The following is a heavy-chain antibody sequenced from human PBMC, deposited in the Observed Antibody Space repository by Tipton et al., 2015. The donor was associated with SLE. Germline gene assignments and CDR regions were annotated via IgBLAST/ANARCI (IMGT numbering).Heavy chain of an antibody. CDR1: GDSISTGNYY. V-gene: IGHV4-61*02. CDR3: ARDRAICGSTSCFRSYFDS. D-gene: IGHD2-2*01. J-gene: IGHJ4*02. CDR2: IYPSVTT. Sequence: TLSLTCTVSGDSISTGNYYWSWIRQPAGKGLEWIGRIYPSVTTNYNPSLKSQVTMSIDTSKNQFFLRLSSVTAADTAVYYCARDRAICGSTSCFRSYFDSWGQGTLVTVSS.